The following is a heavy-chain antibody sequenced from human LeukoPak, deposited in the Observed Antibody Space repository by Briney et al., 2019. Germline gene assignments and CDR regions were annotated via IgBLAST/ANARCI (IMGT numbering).Heavy chain of an antibody. CDR1: GFTFSSYA. J-gene: IGHJ3*02. D-gene: IGHD5-18*01. V-gene: IGHV3-30-3*01. Sequence: GGSLRLSCAASGFTFSSYAMHWVRQAQGKGPEWVAVISYDGSNKYYADSVKGRFTISRDNSKNTLYLQMNSLRAEDTAVYYCARDLPDTAMVIGAFDIWGQGTMVTVSS. CDR2: ISYDGSNK. CDR3: ARDLPDTAMVIGAFDI.